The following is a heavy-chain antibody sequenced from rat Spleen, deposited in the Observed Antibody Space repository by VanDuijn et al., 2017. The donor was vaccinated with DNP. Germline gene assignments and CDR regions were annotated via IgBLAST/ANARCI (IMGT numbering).Heavy chain of an antibody. D-gene: IGHD1-9*01. CDR1: GFTFSTYW. Sequence: EVQLVETGGGLVQPGRSLKLSCVASGFTFSTYWMYWIRQAPGKGLEWVASINHDGGSTYYPDSVKGRFTISRDNAENTVYLQMNSLRSEDTATYYCAKVRTTGIPGFAYWGQGTLVTVSS. CDR3: AKVRTTGIPGFAY. V-gene: IGHV5-58*01. CDR2: INHDGGST. J-gene: IGHJ3*01.